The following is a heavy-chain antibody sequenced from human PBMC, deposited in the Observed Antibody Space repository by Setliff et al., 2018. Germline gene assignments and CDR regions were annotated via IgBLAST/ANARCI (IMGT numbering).Heavy chain of an antibody. CDR3: ARHGSSGKFDASDI. J-gene: IGHJ3*02. CDR2: IVTYNDDT. V-gene: IGHV1-18*04. D-gene: IGHD3-10*01. CDR1: GYPFTSYG. Sequence: ASVKVSCKASGYPFTSYGVNWVRQAPGQGLEWMGRIVTYNDDTYYPRKSQGRVTMTTDTSTSTAYMELRSLTSDDTAVYYCARHGSSGKFDASDIWGQGTMVTVSS.